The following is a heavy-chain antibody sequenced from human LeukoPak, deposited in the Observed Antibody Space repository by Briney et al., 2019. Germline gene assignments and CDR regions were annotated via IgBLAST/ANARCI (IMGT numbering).Heavy chain of an antibody. CDR2: INSDGGST. V-gene: IGHV3-74*01. CDR3: AKDRKEYSYGYRNRNAKDY. Sequence: QPGGSLRLSCAASGFTFSSYWMHWVRQAPGKGLVWVSRINSDGGSTSYTDSVKGRFTISRDNAKNTLYLQMNSLRAEDTAVYYCAKDRKEYSYGYRNRNAKDYWGQGTLVTVSS. J-gene: IGHJ4*02. D-gene: IGHD5-18*01. CDR1: GFTFSSYW.